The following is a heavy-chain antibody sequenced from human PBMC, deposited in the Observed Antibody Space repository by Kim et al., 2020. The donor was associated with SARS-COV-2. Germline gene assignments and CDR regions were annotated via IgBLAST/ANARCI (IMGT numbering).Heavy chain of an antibody. J-gene: IGHJ3*02. D-gene: IGHD3-22*01. CDR3: ARDLYDSSGYPDAFDI. V-gene: IGHV4-30-2*05. Sequence: PSLKSRVTKSVDTSKNQFSLRLSSVTAADTAVYYCARDLYDSSGYPDAFDIWGQGTMVTVSS.